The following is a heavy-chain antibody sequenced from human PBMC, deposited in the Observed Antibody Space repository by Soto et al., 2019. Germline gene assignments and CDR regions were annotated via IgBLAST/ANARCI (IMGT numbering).Heavy chain of an antibody. CDR1: RFTFSSYA. CDR3: ARTTSIAAAVYINDHYGMDV. J-gene: IGHJ6*02. D-gene: IGHD6-13*01. CDR2: ISYDGSNK. V-gene: IGHV3-30-3*01. Sequence: GSLRLSCATSRFTFSSYAMHWVRQAPGKGREWVAVISYDGSNKYYADSVKGRFTISRDNSKNTLYLQMNSLRAEDTAVYYCARTTSIAAAVYINDHYGMDVWGQGTTVTVSS.